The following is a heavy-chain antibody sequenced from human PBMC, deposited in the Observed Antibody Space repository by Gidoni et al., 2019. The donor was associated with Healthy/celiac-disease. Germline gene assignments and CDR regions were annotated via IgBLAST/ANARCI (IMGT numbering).Heavy chain of an antibody. J-gene: IGHJ6*02. CDR2: INHSGST. D-gene: IGHD4-4*01. V-gene: IGHV4-34*01. CDR1: GGSFSGYY. Sequence: QVQLQQWGAGLLKPSETLSLTCAVYGGSFSGYYWSWIRQPPGKGLEWIGEINHSGSTNYNPSLKSRVTISVDTSKNQFSLKLSSVTAADTAVYYCARASASYSNYYYYYYGMDVWGQGTTVTVSS. CDR3: ARASASYSNYYYYYYGMDV.